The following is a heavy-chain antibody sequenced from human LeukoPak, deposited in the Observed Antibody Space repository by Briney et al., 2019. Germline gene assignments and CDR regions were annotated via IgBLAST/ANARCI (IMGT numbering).Heavy chain of an antibody. CDR3: ARDTVATWAMNYYYYGMDV. D-gene: IGHD5-12*01. J-gene: IGHJ6*02. Sequence: GGSLRLSCAASGFTFSSYSMNWVRQAPGKGLEWVSYISSSSSTIYYADSVKGRFTISRDNAKNSLYLQMNSLRDEDTSVYYCARDTVATWAMNYYYYGMDVWGQGTTVTVSS. V-gene: IGHV3-48*02. CDR2: ISSSSSTI. CDR1: GFTFSSYS.